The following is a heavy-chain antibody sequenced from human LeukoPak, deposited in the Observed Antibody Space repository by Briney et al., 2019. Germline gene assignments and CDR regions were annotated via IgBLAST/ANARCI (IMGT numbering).Heavy chain of an antibody. CDR2: IYYSGST. CDR3: ARVGLVVRGVIMVHYYYYMDV. Sequence: SETPSLTCTVSGGSISSSSYYWGWIRQPPGKGLEWIGSIYYSGSTYYNPSLKSRVTISVDTSKNQFSLKLSSVTAADTAVYYCARVGLVVRGVIMVHYYYYMDVWGKGTTVTVSS. J-gene: IGHJ6*03. V-gene: IGHV4-39*07. CDR1: GGSISSSSYY. D-gene: IGHD3-10*01.